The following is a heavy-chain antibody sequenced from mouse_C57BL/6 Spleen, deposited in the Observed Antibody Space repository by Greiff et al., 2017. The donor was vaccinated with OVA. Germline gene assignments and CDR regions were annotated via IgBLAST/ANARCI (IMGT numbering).Heavy chain of an antibody. V-gene: IGHV1-55*01. CDR3: AREGDYGSSSAWFAY. Sequence: QVQLQQPGAELVKPGASVKMSCKASGYTFTSYWITWVKQRPGQGLEWIGDIYPGSGSTNYNEKFKSKATLTVDTSSSTAYMQLSSLTSEDSAVYYCAREGDYGSSSAWFAYWGQGTLVTVSA. CDR1: GYTFTSYW. D-gene: IGHD1-1*01. CDR2: IYPGSGST. J-gene: IGHJ3*01.